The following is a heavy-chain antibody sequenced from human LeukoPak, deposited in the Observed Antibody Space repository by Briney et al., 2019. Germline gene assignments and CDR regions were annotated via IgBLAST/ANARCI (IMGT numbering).Heavy chain of an antibody. Sequence: PSETLSLTCAVYGGSFSGYYWSSIRQPPGKGLEWIGEINHSGSTNYNPSLKSRVTISVDTSKNQFSLKLSSVTAADTAVYYCASRATFDPWGQGTLVTVSS. CDR3: ASRATFDP. CDR2: INHSGST. CDR1: GGSFSGYY. J-gene: IGHJ5*02. V-gene: IGHV4-34*01.